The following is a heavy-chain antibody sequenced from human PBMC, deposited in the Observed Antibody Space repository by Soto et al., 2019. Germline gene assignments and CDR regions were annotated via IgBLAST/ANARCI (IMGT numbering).Heavy chain of an antibody. D-gene: IGHD4-4*01. J-gene: IGHJ5*02. V-gene: IGHV3-21*01. CDR3: ARDPEGDDYILRFDP. CDR2: ISSSSSYI. Sequence: GGSLSLSCAASGFTFSSYSMNWVRQAPGKGLEWVSSISSSSSYIYYADSVKGRFTISRDNAKNSLYLQMNSLRAEDTAVYYCARDPEGDDYILRFDPWGQGTLVTVSS. CDR1: GFTFSSYS.